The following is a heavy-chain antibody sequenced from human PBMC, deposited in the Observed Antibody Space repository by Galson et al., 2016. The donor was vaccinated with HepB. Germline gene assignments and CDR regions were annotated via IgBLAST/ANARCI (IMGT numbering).Heavy chain of an antibody. V-gene: IGHV5-51*01. CDR3: GRLAGGVGYWYFDV. CDR2: IYAGDADT. J-gene: IGHJ2*01. D-gene: IGHD3-3*01. CDR1: GYRFTHYW. Sequence: QSGAEVTKPGESLTISCQGSGYRFTHYWIGWVRQMPGIGLEWMGIIYAGDADTRYSPSFQGQVNISVDKSISTAYLQWNNVKASDSAMYYCGRLAGGVGYWYFDVWGRGTLVTVSS.